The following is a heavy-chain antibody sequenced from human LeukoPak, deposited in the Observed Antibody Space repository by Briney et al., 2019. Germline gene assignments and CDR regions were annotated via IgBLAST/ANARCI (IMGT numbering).Heavy chain of an antibody. D-gene: IGHD3-10*01. CDR1: GFTFSNAW. CDR2: IKSKIDGGTT. J-gene: IGHJ5*02. CDR3: TTDVGSWFDP. V-gene: IGHV3-15*01. Sequence: GGSLRLSCAASGFTFSNAWMSWVRQAPGKGLERVGRIKSKIDGGTTDYAAHVKGRFTISRDDSKNTLYLQMNSLKTEDTAVYYCTTDVGSWFDPWGQGTLVTVSS.